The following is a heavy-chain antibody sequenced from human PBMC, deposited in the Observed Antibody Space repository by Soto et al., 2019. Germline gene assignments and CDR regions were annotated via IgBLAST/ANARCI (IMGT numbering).Heavy chain of an antibody. CDR1: GFTFSSYG. CDR3: ARAKGDSGYDWAAFDI. J-gene: IGHJ3*02. D-gene: IGHD5-12*01. Sequence: SLRLSCAASGFTFSSYGMHWVRQAPGKGLEWVAVIWYDGSNKYYADSVKGRFTISRDNSKNTLYLQMNSLRAEDTAVYYCARAKGDSGYDWAAFDIWGQGTMVTVSS. CDR2: IWYDGSNK. V-gene: IGHV3-33*01.